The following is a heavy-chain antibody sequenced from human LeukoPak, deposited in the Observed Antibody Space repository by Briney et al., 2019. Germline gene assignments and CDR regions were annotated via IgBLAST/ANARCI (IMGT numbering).Heavy chain of an antibody. V-gene: IGHV3-7*01. CDR1: GFTFSRYW. J-gene: IGHJ4*02. Sequence: PGGSLRLSCAASGFTFSRYWMSWVRQAPGKGLEWVANIKQDGSEKYYVDSVKGRFTISRDNAENSLYLQMTSLRAEDTAVYYCARDRSAYSGYDFFDSWGQGTLVTVSS. CDR3: ARDRSAYSGYDFFDS. CDR2: IKQDGSEK. D-gene: IGHD5-12*01.